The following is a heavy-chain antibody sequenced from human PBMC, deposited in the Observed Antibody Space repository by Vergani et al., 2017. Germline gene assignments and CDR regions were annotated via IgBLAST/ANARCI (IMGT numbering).Heavy chain of an antibody. Sequence: QVQLVQSGAEVKKPGSSVKVSCKASGGTFSSYAISWVRQAPGQGLEWMGRIIPIFGTANYAQKFQGRVTMTRATSISTAYMELSRLRSDDTAVYYCARVGDYGDYGDWFDPWGQGTLVTVSS. V-gene: IGHV1-69*06. D-gene: IGHD4-17*01. CDR1: GGTFSSYA. CDR2: IIPIFGTA. CDR3: ARVGDYGDYGDWFDP. J-gene: IGHJ5*02.